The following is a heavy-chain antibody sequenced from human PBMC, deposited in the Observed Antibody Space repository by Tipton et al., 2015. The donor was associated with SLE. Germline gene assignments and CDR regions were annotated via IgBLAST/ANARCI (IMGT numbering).Heavy chain of an antibody. D-gene: IGHD1/OR15-1a*01. J-gene: IGHJ4*02. CDR2: IKEDGSET. CDR3: ARDSGWNTFDY. Sequence: SLRLSCAASGFAFRAYWFSWVRQAPGEGLEWAASIKEDGSETYYVDSVRGRFTISRDNVKNSLYLQMTSLRADDMAVYYCARDSGWNTFDYWGQGTLVTVSS. V-gene: IGHV3-7*05. CDR1: GFAFRAYW.